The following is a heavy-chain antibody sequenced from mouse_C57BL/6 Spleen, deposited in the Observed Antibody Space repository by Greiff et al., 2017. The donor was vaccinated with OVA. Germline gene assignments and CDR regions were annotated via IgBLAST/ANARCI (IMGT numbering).Heavy chain of an antibody. D-gene: IGHD3-2*02. CDR3: ARRGALRPHHDMDY. CDR1: GFTFSDYG. J-gene: IGHJ4*01. Sequence: EVKLEESGGGLVKPGGSLKLSCAASGFTFSDYGMHWVRQAPEKGLEWVAYISRGSSTIYYADTVKGRSTISRDNAKNTLFLQMTSLRSEDTAMYYCARRGALRPHHDMDYWGQGTSVTVSS. CDR2: ISRGSSTI. V-gene: IGHV5-17*01.